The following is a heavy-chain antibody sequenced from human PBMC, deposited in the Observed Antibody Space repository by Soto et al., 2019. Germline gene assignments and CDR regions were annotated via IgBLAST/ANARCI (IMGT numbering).Heavy chain of an antibody. V-gene: IGHV1-69*06. D-gene: IGHD3-22*01. CDR2: IIPIFGTA. J-gene: IGHJ4*02. CDR1: GGTFSSYA. Sequence: ASVKVSCKASGGTFSSYAISWVRQAPGQGLEWMGGIIPIFGTANYAQKFQGRVTISVDTSKNQFSLKLSSVTAADTAVYYCARHLRPYDSTAYYPYWGQGTLVTVSS. CDR3: ARHLRPYDSTAYYPY.